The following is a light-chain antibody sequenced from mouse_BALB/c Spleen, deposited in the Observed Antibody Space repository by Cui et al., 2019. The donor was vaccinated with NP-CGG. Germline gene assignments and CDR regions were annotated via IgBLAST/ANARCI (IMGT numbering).Light chain of an antibody. Sequence: DVQITHSPSYLTASPGETITINCRASKSISKYIPWSQEKPGKNNKLLIYSGSTLQSGIPSRFSGSGSGTDFTLAIRSLEPEDFAMFYCQQHNVYPYTFGGGTELEIK. J-gene: IGKJ2*01. CDR3: QQHNVYPYT. V-gene: IGKV16-104*01. CDR2: SGS. CDR1: KSISKY.